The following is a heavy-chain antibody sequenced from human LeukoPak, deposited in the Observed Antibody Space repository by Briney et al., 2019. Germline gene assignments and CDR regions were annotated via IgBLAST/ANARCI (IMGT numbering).Heavy chain of an antibody. CDR2: ISAHNGNT. CDR1: GYTFTSYG. D-gene: IGHD3-3*01. V-gene: IGHV1-18*01. J-gene: IGHJ4*02. Sequence: PRASVKVACNASGYTFTSYGISWVRQAPGQGLEWMGWISAHNGNTNYAQKLQGRVTTTTHTSTSTAYMELRSLRSDATAVYYCARGGPLRGIFGVAIDYWGQGTLVTVSS. CDR3: ARGGPLRGIFGVAIDY.